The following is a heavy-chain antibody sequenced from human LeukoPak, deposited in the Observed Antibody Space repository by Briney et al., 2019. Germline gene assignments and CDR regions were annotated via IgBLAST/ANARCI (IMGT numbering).Heavy chain of an antibody. Sequence: GASVKVSCKASGYTFTSYDINWVRQATGQGLEWMGWMNPNSGNKSYAQKFQGRVTMTRNTSISTAYMELSSLRSEDTAVYYCARSPKGELRDSGYDHGFDYWGQGTLVTVSS. D-gene: IGHD5-12*01. J-gene: IGHJ4*02. CDR3: ARSPKGELRDSGYDHGFDY. CDR1: GYTFTSYD. V-gene: IGHV1-8*01. CDR2: MNPNSGNK.